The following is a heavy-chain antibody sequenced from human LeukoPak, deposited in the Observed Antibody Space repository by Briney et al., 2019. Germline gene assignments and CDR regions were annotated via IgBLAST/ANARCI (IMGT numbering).Heavy chain of an antibody. CDR2: IYHSGST. J-gene: IGHJ4*02. Sequence: SVSDNYMSWVRQAPGKGLEWIGYIYHSGSTYYNPSLKSRVTISVDRSKNQFSLKLSSVTAADTAVYYCARGEGGSFDCWGQGTLVTVSS. CDR3: ARGEGGSFDC. V-gene: IGHV4-30-2*01. CDR1: SVSDNY.